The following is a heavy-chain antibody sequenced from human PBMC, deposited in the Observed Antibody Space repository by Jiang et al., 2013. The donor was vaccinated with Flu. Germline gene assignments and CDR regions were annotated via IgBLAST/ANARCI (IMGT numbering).Heavy chain of an antibody. Sequence: EVKKPGESLKISCKSSGYSFTTYWIGWVRQMPGKGLEWMGIIYPGDSDTRYSPSFQGQVTISADKSVSTAYLQWSSLKASDTAMYYCARSQGDCYFCFWDWGQGTLVTVSS. J-gene: IGHJ4*02. CDR2: IYPGDSDT. V-gene: IGHV5-51*01. D-gene: IGHD2-21*02. CDR3: ARSQGDCYFCFWD. CDR1: GYSFTTYW.